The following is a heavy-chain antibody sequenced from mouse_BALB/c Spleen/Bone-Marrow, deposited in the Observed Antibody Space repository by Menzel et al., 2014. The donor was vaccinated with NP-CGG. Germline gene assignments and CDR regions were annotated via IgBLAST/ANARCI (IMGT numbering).Heavy chain of an antibody. CDR3: ARGDYYGSSFYWYFDV. D-gene: IGHD1-1*01. CDR2: ISSGGST. Sequence: EVKLVESGGGLVKPGGSLKLSCAASGFTFSSYAMSWVRQTPEKRLEWVASISSGGSTYYPDSVKGRFTISRDNARDILYLQMSGVRSEDTAMYYCARGDYYGSSFYWYFDVWGAGTTVTVSS. CDR1: GFTFSSYA. J-gene: IGHJ1*01. V-gene: IGHV5-6-5*01.